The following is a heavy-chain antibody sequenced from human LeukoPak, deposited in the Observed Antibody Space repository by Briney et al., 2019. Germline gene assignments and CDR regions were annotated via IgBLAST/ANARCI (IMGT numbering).Heavy chain of an antibody. J-gene: IGHJ4*02. CDR1: GGSISSYY. Sequence: SETLSLTCTVSGGSISSYYWGWIRQPPGKGLEWIGSIYNPSLKSRVTISVDTSKNQFSLKLNSVTATDTAVYYCARHYGPWGQGTLVTVSS. D-gene: IGHD3-10*01. CDR3: ARHYGP. CDR2: IY. V-gene: IGHV4-39*01.